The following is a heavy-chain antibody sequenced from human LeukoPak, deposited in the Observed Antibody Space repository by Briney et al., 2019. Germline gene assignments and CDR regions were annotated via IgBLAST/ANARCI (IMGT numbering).Heavy chain of an antibody. Sequence: SGGSLRLSCAASGFTFSSYGMHWVRQAPGKGLERVAAISSDGTNKYYADSVKGRFTISRDNSRNTLYLQMNSLRAEDTAVYYCAKDNYYDSSAYQDYWGQGTLVPSPQ. CDR2: ISSDGTNK. V-gene: IGHV3-30*18. CDR1: GFTFSSYG. CDR3: AKDNYYDSSAYQDY. J-gene: IGHJ4*02. D-gene: IGHD3-22*01.